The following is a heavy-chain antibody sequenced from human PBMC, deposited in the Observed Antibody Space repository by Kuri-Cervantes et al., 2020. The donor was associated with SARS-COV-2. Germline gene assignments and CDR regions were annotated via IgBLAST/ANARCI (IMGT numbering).Heavy chain of an antibody. D-gene: IGHD6-13*01. CDR1: GFTFDDYA. CDR3: ARGQQLIDY. Sequence: LSLTCAASGFTFDDYAMHWVRQAPGKGLEWVSGISWNSGSIGYADSVKGRFTISRDNAKNSLYLQMNSLRAEDTALYYCARGQQLIDYWGQGTLVTVSS. CDR2: ISWNSGSI. V-gene: IGHV3-9*01. J-gene: IGHJ4*02.